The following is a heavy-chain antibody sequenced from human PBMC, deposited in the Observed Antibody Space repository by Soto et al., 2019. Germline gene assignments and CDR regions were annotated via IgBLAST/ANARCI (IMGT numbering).Heavy chain of an antibody. CDR1: GFTFSDCG. CDR3: VKEQSSGYWRTADY. CDR2: VTYEETEI. Sequence: QVQLVESGGGVVQPGRSLRLSCAASGFTFSDCGMHWVRQAPGKGLEWVAVVTYEETEIHYDASGRGRITISRDNSKNMVYLQMDSLRVEDTAVYYCVKEQSSGYWRTADYWGQGTMITVSS. D-gene: IGHD6-25*01. J-gene: IGHJ4*02. V-gene: IGHV3-30*18.